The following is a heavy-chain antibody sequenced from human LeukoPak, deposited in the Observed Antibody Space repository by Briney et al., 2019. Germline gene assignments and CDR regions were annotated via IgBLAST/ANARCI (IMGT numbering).Heavy chain of an antibody. V-gene: IGHV3-15*01. CDR3: TTVSDYGDYFDY. Sequence: GGSLRLSCAASGFTVSSNYMSWVRQAPGKGLEWVGRIKSKTDGGTTDYAAPVKGRFTISRDDSKNTLYLQMNSLKTEDTAVYSCTTVSDYGDYFDYWGQGTLVTVSS. J-gene: IGHJ4*02. D-gene: IGHD4-17*01. CDR2: IKSKTDGGTT. CDR1: GFTVSSNY.